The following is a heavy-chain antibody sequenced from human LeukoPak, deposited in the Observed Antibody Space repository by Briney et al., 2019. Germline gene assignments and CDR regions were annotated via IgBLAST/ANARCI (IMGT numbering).Heavy chain of an antibody. CDR1: GFTFSSYA. J-gene: IGHJ4*02. D-gene: IGHD3-10*01. CDR3: AKVNPLLWFGKYYFDY. CDR2: ISGSGGST. Sequence: GGSLRLSCAASGFTFSSYAMSWVRQAPGKGLEWVSAISGSGGSTYYADSVKGRFTISRDNSRNTLYLQMNSLRAEDTAVYYCAKVNPLLWFGKYYFDYWGQGTLVTVSS. V-gene: IGHV3-23*01.